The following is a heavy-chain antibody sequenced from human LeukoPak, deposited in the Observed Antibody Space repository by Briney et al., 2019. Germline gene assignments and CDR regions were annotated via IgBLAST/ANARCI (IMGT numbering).Heavy chain of an antibody. D-gene: IGHD2-21*01. CDR3: AKSDCGSDGCKLYNY. V-gene: IGHV3-23*01. CDR1: GFTFKNFA. CDR2: ITDTGDAT. Sequence: GGPLRLSCAASGFTFKNFAMAWVRQAPGKRLEWVASITDTGDATGYPGSVKGRFTISRDNSQGTVWLQMNSLRAEDTAIYYCAKSDCGSDGCKLYNYWAQGTQVTVSS. J-gene: IGHJ4*02.